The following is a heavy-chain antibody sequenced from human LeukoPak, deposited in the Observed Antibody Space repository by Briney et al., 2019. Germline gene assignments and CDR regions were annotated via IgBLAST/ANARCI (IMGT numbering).Heavy chain of an antibody. CDR3: ARDPYSGGYGDYYYYYMDL. CDR2: ITSSSSYI. D-gene: IGHD1-26*01. J-gene: IGHJ6*03. CDR1: GFTFSDYN. V-gene: IGHV3-21*01. Sequence: PGGSLRLSCAASGFTFSDYNMRWIRQAPGKGLEWVSSITSSSSYIYYADSVKGRFTISRDNAKNSLYLQMNSLRAEDTAVYYCARDPYSGGYGDYYYYYMDLWGQGTTVTISS.